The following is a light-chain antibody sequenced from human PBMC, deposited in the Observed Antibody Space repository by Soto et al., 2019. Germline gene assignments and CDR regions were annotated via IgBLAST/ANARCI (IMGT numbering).Light chain of an antibody. J-gene: IGLJ2*01. CDR2: TNN. CDR3: AAWDDSLNDLV. Sequence: QAVLTQTPSASGTPGQTLTLSCSGSSSNIGSNSVSWYQQLPGAAPKLLIYTNNQRPSGVPDRFSVSKTGTSASLAISGLQPEDEADYYCAAWDDSLNDLVFGGGTKVTVL. CDR1: SSNIGSNS. V-gene: IGLV1-44*01.